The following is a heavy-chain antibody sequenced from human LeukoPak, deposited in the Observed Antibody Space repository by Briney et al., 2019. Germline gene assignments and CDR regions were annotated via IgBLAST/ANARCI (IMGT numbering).Heavy chain of an antibody. Sequence: PSETLSLTCAVYGGSFSGYYWSWIRQHPGKGLEWIGYIYYSGSTYYNPSLKSRVTISVDTSKNQFSLKLSSVTAADTAVYYCASTTGDSLLLVYWGQGTLVTVSS. CDR2: IYYSGST. V-gene: IGHV4-31*11. CDR3: ASTTGDSLLLVY. J-gene: IGHJ4*02. CDR1: GGSFSGYY. D-gene: IGHD4-17*01.